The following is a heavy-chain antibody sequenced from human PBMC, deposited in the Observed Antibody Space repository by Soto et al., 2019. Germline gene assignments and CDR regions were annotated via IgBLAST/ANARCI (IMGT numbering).Heavy chain of an antibody. J-gene: IGHJ4*02. CDR2: ISGSGGST. V-gene: IGHV3-23*01. D-gene: IGHD3-22*01. CDR1: GFTFSSYA. CDR3: AKAYYYDSSGYYPFDY. Sequence: GGSLRLSCAASGFTFSSYAMSWVRQAPGKGLEWVSAISGSGGSTYYADSVKGRFTISRDNSKNTLYLQMNSLRAEDTAVYYCAKAYYYDSSGYYPFDYWGQGTLVTVSS.